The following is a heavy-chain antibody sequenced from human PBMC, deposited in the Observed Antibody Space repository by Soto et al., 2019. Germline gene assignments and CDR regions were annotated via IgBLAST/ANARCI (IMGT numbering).Heavy chain of an antibody. CDR3: ARGVPAAGTDWFDP. Sequence: PSETLSLTCTVSGDSISNYYWSWIRQSAEKRLEWIGRVFSTGSSYYNPSLKSRVTISVDTSKNQVSLNLTSVTAADTAVYYCARGVPAAGTDWFDPWGQGTLVTVSS. D-gene: IGHD6-13*01. CDR1: GDSISNYY. V-gene: IGHV4-4*07. J-gene: IGHJ5*02. CDR2: VFSTGSS.